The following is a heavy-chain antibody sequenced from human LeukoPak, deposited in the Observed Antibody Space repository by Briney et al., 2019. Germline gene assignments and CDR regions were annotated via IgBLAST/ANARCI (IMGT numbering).Heavy chain of an antibody. V-gene: IGHV4-39*01. CDR3: ARQEPIAAAGTSEYFQH. D-gene: IGHD6-13*01. J-gene: IGHJ1*01. CDR1: GGSISSYY. CDR2: IYYSGST. Sequence: SETLSLTCTVSGGSISSYYWSWIRQPPGKGLEWIGSIYYSGSTYYNPSLKSRVTISVDTSKNQFSLKLSSVTAADTAVCYCARQEPIAAAGTSEYFQHWGQGTLVTVSS.